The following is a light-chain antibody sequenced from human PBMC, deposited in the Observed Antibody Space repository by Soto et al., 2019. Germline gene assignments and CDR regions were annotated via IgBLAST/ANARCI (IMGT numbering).Light chain of an antibody. CDR1: QSVSSSY. J-gene: IGKJ5*01. CDR3: QQYGSSPT. Sequence: VMTQSPLSLPVTLGQPASISCRSSQSVSSSYLAWYQQKPGQAPRLLIYGASSRATGIPDRFSGSGSGTDFTLTISRLEPEDFAVYYCQQYGSSPTFGQGTRLEIK. V-gene: IGKV3-20*01. CDR2: GAS.